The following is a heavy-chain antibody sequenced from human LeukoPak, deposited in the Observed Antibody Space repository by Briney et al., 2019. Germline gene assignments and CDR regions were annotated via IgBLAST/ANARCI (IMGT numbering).Heavy chain of an antibody. V-gene: IGHV4-34*01. D-gene: IGHD1-1*01. CDR1: GGSFSGYY. CDR2: INHSGST. J-gene: IGHJ4*02. Sequence: SETLSLTCAVYGGSFSGYYWSWIRQPPGKGLEWIGEINHSGSTNYNPSLKSRVTISVDTSKNQFSLKLSSVTAADTAVYYCARADNLNAFDYWGQGTRVTVSS. CDR3: ARADNLNAFDY.